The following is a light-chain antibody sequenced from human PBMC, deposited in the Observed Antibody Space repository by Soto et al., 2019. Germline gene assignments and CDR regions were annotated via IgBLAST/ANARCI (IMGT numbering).Light chain of an antibody. V-gene: IGKV3-11*01. CDR3: HQRQSWPRT. CDR2: YTS. J-gene: IGKJ1*01. Sequence: EIVLTQSPATLSSSPGETATLSCRASQYVGTRLAWYQHKPGQAPRLLIYYTSNRATGIPARFSGSGSGTDFILTISSLAPEDFAIYYCHQRQSWPRTFGQGTKVEIK. CDR1: QYVGTR.